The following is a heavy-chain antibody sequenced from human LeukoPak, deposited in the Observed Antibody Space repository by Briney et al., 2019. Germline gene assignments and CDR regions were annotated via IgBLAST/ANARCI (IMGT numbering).Heavy chain of an antibody. J-gene: IGHJ2*01. CDR1: GGSISSGSYY. CDR2: IYTSGST. CDR3: AAGSYGYWFFDL. Sequence: SQTLSLTCTVSGGSISSGSYYWSWIRQPAGKGLEWIGRIYTSGSTNYNPSLKGRVTISVDTSKNQFSLKLSSVTAADTAVYYCAAGSYGYWFFDLWGRGTLVTVSS. V-gene: IGHV4-61*02. D-gene: IGHD1-26*01.